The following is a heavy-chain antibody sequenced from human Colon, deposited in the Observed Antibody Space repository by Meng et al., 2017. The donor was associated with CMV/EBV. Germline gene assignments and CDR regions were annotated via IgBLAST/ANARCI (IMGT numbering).Heavy chain of an antibody. CDR3: ARAAEPPFAVLPAAIPTYYGLDV. CDR1: GDSVTSRSYY. J-gene: IGHJ6*02. D-gene: IGHD2-2*02. V-gene: IGHV4-61*01. Sequence: GSLRLSCTVSGDSVTSRSYYWGWIRQPPGKGLEWIGYVSYSGNTNYNPSLESRVTISVDTSKKQFSLNLSSVTAADTAVYYCARAAEPPFAVLPAAIPTYYGLDVWGQGTTVTVSS. CDR2: VSYSGNT.